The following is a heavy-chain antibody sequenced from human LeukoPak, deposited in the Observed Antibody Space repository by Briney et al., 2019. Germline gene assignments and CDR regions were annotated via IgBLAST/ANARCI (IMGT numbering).Heavy chain of an antibody. CDR2: IYYSGST. D-gene: IGHD6-19*01. V-gene: IGHV4-39*01. CDR3: ARHLPRIAVAGTRRGWFDP. CDR1: GGSISSSSYY. Sequence: SETLSLTCTVSGGSISSSSYYWGWIRQPPGKGLEWIGSIYYSGSTYYNPSLKGRVTISVDTSKNQFSLKLSSVTAADTAVYYCARHLPRIAVAGTRRGWFDPWGQGTLVTVSS. J-gene: IGHJ5*02.